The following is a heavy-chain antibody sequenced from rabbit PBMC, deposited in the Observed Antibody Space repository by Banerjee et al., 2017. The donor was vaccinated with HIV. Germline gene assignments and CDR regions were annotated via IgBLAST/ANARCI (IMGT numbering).Heavy chain of an antibody. CDR2: IYAGSSGNT. Sequence: QEQLEESGGDLVKPEGSLTLTCTASGFSFSSSYWICWVRQAPGKGLEWIACIYAGSSGNTYYASWAKGRFTISKTSSTTVTLQMTSLTAADTATYFCARGPSYNSGWGIYAFDLWGPGTLVTVS. CDR1: GFSFSSSYW. D-gene: IGHD4-1*01. CDR3: ARGPSYNSGWGIYAFDL. J-gene: IGHJ4*01. V-gene: IGHV1S45*01.